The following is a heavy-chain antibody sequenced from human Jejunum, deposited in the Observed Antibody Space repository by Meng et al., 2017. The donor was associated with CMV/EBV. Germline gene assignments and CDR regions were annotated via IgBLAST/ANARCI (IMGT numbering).Heavy chain of an antibody. J-gene: IGHJ4*02. CDR2: INPSGGLT. Sequence: GYTFTTYYMHWVRPAPGQGLEWMGVINPSGGLTDYTQKFQGRVTVTRDTSTCTVYMDLSSLRSEDTAVYYCARGQSTLWWYNIDYWGQGTRVTVSS. D-gene: IGHD4-23*01. CDR3: ARGQSTLWWYNIDY. CDR1: GYTFTTYY. V-gene: IGHV1-46*01.